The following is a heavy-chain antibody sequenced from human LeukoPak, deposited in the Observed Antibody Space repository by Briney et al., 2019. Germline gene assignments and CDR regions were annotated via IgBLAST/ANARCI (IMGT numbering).Heavy chain of an antibody. CDR2: IYYSGST. CDR3: ARHEPRYAFDI. CDR1: GGSISSYY. J-gene: IGHJ3*02. D-gene: IGHD1-14*01. V-gene: IGHV4-59*08. Sequence: SETLSLTCTVSGGSISSYYWSWIRQPPGKGLEWIGYIYYSGSTNYNPSLKSRVTISVDTSKNQSSLKLSSVTAADTAVYYCARHEPRYAFDIWGQGTMVTVSS.